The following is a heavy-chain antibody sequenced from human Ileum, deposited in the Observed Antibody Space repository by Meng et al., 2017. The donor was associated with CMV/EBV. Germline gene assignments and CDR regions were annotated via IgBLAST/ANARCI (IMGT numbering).Heavy chain of an antibody. J-gene: IGHJ6*02. CDR3: AKGRGYDILTGYSPGGMDV. CDR1: GYTFTSYG. Sequence: ASVKVSCKASGYTFTSYGISWVRQAPGQGLEWMGWISAYNGNTNYAQKLQGRVTMTTDTSTSTAYMELRSLRSDDTAVYYCAKGRGYDILTGYSPGGMDVWGQGTTV. CDR2: ISAYNGNT. D-gene: IGHD3-9*01. V-gene: IGHV1-18*01.